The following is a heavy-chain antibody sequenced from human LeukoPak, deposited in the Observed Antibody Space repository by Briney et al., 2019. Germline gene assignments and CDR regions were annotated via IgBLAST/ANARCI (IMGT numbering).Heavy chain of an antibody. J-gene: IGHJ4*02. D-gene: IGHD1-14*01. CDR3: ARGLGSPDDYFDY. V-gene: IGHV3-30-3*01. CDR2: ISYDGSNK. CDR1: GFTFSSYA. Sequence: GGSLRLSCAASGFTFSSYAMHWVRQAPGKGLEWVAVISYDGSNKYYADSVKGRFTISRDNSKNTLYLQMNSPRAEDTAVYYCARGLGSPDDYFDYWGQGTLVTVSS.